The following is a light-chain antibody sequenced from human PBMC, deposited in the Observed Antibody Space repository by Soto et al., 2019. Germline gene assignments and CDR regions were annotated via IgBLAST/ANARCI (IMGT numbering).Light chain of an antibody. CDR2: GAS. Sequence: EIVLTQAPGTLSLSPGERATLSCRASQSVSSSYLAWYQQKPGQSPSLLIYGASSRATGIPDRFSGSGSGTDFTLTISSLEPEDFAVYYCQQYGSSPKTFGQGTKVEIK. CDR1: QSVSSSY. CDR3: QQYGSSPKT. J-gene: IGKJ1*01. V-gene: IGKV3-20*01.